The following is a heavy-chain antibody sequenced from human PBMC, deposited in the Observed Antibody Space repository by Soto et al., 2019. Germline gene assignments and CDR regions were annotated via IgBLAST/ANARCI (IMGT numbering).Heavy chain of an antibody. D-gene: IGHD2-21*02. Sequence: QVQLVESGGGVVQPGRSLRLSCAASGFTFSSYGMHWVRQAPGKGLEWVAVISYDGSNKYYADSVKGRFTISRDNSKNTVYMQMNSLRAEDTAVYYCAKGVTLTPNYYYYYMVVLCKGTTVTVS. CDR2: ISYDGSNK. CDR1: GFTFSSYG. V-gene: IGHV3-30*18. CDR3: AKGVTLTPNYYYYYMVV. J-gene: IGHJ6*03.